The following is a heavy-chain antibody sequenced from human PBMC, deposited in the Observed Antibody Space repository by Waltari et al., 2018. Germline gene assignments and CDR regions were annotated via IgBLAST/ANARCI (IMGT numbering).Heavy chain of an antibody. Sequence: QLQLQESGPGLVKPSETLSLTCAVSGYSISSGYYWGWIRQPPGKGLEWIGSIYHSGSTYYNPSLKSRVTISVDTSKNQFSLKLSSVTAADTAVYYCARLGGSYDSSGYSIRVIDYWGQGTLVTVSS. D-gene: IGHD3-22*01. V-gene: IGHV4-38-2*01. J-gene: IGHJ4*02. CDR2: IYHSGST. CDR3: ARLGGSYDSSGYSIRVIDY. CDR1: GYSISSGYY.